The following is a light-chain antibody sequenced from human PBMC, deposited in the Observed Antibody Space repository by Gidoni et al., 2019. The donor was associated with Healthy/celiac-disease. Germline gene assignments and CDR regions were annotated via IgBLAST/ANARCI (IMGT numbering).Light chain of an antibody. CDR3: QQRSNWLT. V-gene: IGKV3-11*01. CDR1: QSVSSY. Sequence: EIVLTQSPATLSLSPGERATLSCRASQSVSSYLAWYQPNPGQAPRLLIYDASNRATGIPARFSGSGSGTDFTLTISSLEPEDFAVYYCQQRSNWLTFGGGTKVEIK. J-gene: IGKJ4*01. CDR2: DAS.